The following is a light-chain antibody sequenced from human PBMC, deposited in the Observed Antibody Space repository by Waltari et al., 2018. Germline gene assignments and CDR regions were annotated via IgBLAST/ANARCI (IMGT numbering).Light chain of an antibody. CDR1: YSNMGTNT. Sequence: SVLTQPPSASGTPGQTVTISCSGRYSNMGTNTVKWYQQLPGTAPKLLIYSDKQRPSGVPDRFSGSKSGTSASLAISGLQSEDEADYYCSTWDDYLSGVVFGEGTKLTVL. J-gene: IGLJ2*01. CDR3: STWDDYLSGVV. CDR2: SDK. V-gene: IGLV1-44*01.